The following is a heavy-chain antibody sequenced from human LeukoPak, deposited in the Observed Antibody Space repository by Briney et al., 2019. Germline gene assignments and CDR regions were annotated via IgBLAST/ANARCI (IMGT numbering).Heavy chain of an antibody. CDR2: INPSGGST. J-gene: IGHJ4*02. V-gene: IGHV1-46*01. CDR1: GYTFTSYY. D-gene: IGHD2-2*01. Sequence: ASVKVSFNSAGYTFTSYYMHWVRQAPGQGLELMGIINPSGGSTSYAQKFQGRVTMTRDTSTSTVYMELSSLRSEDTAVYYCARGWGYGSTSCTSYSSGPGKLVTVSS. CDR3: ARGWGYGSTSCTSYS.